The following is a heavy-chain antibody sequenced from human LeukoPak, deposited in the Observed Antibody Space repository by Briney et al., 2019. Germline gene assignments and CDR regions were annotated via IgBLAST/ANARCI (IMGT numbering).Heavy chain of an antibody. J-gene: IGHJ4*01. CDR3: STDPRLLMY. Sequence: LSLTCAVYIESFSGYHWNWIRQTPGKGLEWLAYISGSGSDIYYADSVKGRFTISRDNAKNSLYLQMNSLRPEDTALYYCSTDPRLLMYWGHGTLVTVSS. CDR2: ISGSGSDI. CDR1: IESFSGYH. D-gene: IGHD2-8*01. V-gene: IGHV3-11*01.